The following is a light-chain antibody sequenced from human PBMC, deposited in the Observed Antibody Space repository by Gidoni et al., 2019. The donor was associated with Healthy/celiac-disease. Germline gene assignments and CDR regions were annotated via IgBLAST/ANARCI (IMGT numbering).Light chain of an antibody. CDR2: DAS. J-gene: IGKJ1*01. V-gene: IGKV3-11*01. CDR1: QRVSSY. Sequence: EIVLTQSPATLSLSPGERATLSCRASQRVSSYLAWYQQKPGQAPRLLIYDASNRATGIPARFSGSGSGTDFTLTISSLEPEDFAVYYCQQRSNWPPWTFXQXTKVXIK. CDR3: QQRSNWPPWT.